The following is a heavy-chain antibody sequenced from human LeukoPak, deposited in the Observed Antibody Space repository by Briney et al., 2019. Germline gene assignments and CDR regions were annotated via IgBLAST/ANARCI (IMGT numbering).Heavy chain of an antibody. CDR3: VRDAGITGTTDLDY. J-gene: IGHJ4*02. V-gene: IGHV3-21*01. CDR2: ISSSSSYI. CDR1: GFTFSTYS. Sequence: GGSLRLSCAASGFTFSTYSMDWVRQAPGMGLEWVSSISSSSSYIYYADSVKGRFTISRDNAKNSLYLQMNSLRAEDTAVYYCVRDAGITGTTDLDYWGQGTLVTVSS. D-gene: IGHD1-7*01.